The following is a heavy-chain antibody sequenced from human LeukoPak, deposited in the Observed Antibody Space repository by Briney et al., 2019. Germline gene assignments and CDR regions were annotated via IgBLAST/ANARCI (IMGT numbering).Heavy chain of an antibody. J-gene: IGHJ6*03. V-gene: IGHV3-30*02. Sequence: GGSLRLSCAASGFTFDDYAMHWVRQAPGKGLEWVAFIRFDGGNKNYADSVKGRFTISRDNSKNTLYLQMDSLRAEDTAMYYCAKDGQRGYSGYDSYYYYMDVWGKGTTVTVSS. CDR2: IRFDGGNK. D-gene: IGHD5-12*01. CDR1: GFTFDDYA. CDR3: AKDGQRGYSGYDSYYYYMDV.